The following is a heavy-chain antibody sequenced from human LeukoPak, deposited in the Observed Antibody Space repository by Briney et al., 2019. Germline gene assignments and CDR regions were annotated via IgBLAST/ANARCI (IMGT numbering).Heavy chain of an antibody. D-gene: IGHD6-13*01. V-gene: IGHV3-11*01. J-gene: IGHJ5*02. CDR1: GFTFSDYY. CDR2: ISSSGSTI. CDR3: ARDGSLGIAAAGSLNWFDP. Sequence: GGSLRLSCAASGFTFSDYYMSWIRQAPGKGLEWVSYISSSGSTIYYADSAKGRFTISRDNAKNSLYLQMNSLRAEDTAVYYCARDGSLGIAAAGSLNWFDPWGQGTLVTVSS.